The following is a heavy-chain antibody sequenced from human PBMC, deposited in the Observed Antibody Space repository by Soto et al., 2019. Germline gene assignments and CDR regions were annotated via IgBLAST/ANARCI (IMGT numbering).Heavy chain of an antibody. J-gene: IGHJ4*02. CDR3: ARARVGANDY. CDR1: GFTFSSYD. D-gene: IGHD1-26*01. CDR2: IGTAGDT. Sequence: EVQLVESGGGLVQPGGSLRLSCAASGFTFSSYDMHWVRQATGKGLEWVSAIGTAGDTYYPGSVKGRLTISRENAKNSLYLQMNSLRAEDTAVYYCARARVGANDYWGQGTLVTVSS. V-gene: IGHV3-13*01.